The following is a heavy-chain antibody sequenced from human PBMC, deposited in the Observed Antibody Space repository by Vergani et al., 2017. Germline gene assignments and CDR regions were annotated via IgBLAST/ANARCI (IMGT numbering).Heavy chain of an antibody. J-gene: IGHJ5*02. CDR2: IYHSGST. D-gene: IGHD1-26*01. V-gene: IGHV4-30-2*01. CDR1: GGSISSGGYS. Sequence: QLQLQESGSGLVKPSQTLSLTCAVSGGSISSGGYSWSWIRQPPGKGLEWIGYIYHSGSTYYNPSLKSRVTISVDRSKNQFSLKLSCVTAADTAVYYCARGGATRWGWFDPWGQGTLVTVSS. CDR3: ARGGATRWGWFDP.